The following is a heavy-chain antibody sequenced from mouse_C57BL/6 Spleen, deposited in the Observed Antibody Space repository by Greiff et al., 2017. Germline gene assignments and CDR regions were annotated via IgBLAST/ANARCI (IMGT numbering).Heavy chain of an antibody. CDR1: GYTFTDYE. CDR3: TRKLRDYARDY. Sequence: QVQLQQSGAELVRPGASVTLSCKASGYTFTDYEMHWVKQSPVHGLEWIGAIDPETGGTAYNQKFKGKAILTADKSSSTAYMELRSLTSEDSAVDYCTRKLRDYARDYWGQGTSVTVSS. V-gene: IGHV1-15*01. CDR2: IDPETGGT. J-gene: IGHJ4*01. D-gene: IGHD2-4*01.